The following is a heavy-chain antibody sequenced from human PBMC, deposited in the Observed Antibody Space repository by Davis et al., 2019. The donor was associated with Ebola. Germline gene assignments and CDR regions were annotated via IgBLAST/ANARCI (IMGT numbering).Heavy chain of an antibody. CDR1: GDSVNSGRYY. CDR2: IYLSGST. J-gene: IGHJ5*02. CDR3: ASGPPYVSGWFDH. Sequence: PGGSLRLSCPVPGDSVNSGRYYWNWIRQSPQKGLAWIDQIYLSGSTTHNPSLQRRVTISSDTSNTQFSLKLSSVTAADTAGYYCASGPPYVSGWFDHWGQGTVVTVSS. D-gene: IGHD2-15*01. V-gene: IGHV4-61*01.